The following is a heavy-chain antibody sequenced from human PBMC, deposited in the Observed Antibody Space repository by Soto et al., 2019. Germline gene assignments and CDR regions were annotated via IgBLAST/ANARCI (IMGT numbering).Heavy chain of an antibody. CDR2: ISYDGSNK. V-gene: IGHV3-30-3*01. CDR3: ARDPRPRYYYYGMDV. CDR1: GFTFSSYA. J-gene: IGHJ6*02. Sequence: QVQLVESGGGVVQPGRSLRLSCAASGFTFSSYAMHWVRQAPGKGLEWVAVISYDGSNKYYADSVKGRFTISRDNSKNTLYMQMNILRAEDTAVYYCARDPRPRYYYYGMDVWGQGTTVTVSS.